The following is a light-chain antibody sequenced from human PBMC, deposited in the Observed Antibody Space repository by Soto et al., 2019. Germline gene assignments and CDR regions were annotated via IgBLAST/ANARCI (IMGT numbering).Light chain of an antibody. V-gene: IGLV2-14*01. CDR2: EVS. J-gene: IGLJ1*01. Sequence: QSALTQPASASGSPAQSITISCPGTSSAVGGYSKVSCYQHHPGKAPKPIIYEVSYRPSGVSKRFSGSKSGNTSSLSISGLEADVEVEYYCCSYPSTSAHGFGTSTKVTVL. CDR3: CSYPSTSAHG. CDR1: SSAVGGYSK.